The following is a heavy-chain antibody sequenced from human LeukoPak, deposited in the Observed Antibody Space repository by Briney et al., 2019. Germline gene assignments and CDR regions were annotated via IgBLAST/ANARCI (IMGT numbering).Heavy chain of an antibody. V-gene: IGHV3-33*01. CDR2: IAYDGSRA. CDR1: GFTFGGYG. CDR3: TRYNNDHFDY. D-gene: IGHD1-14*01. Sequence: GGSLRLSCAGSGFTFGGYGMYWFRQTPGKGLEWVAVIAYDGSRAFYADSVKGRFTISRDNSKNTMSVQMDDLRAEDTAVYYCTRYNNDHFDYWGQGTLVTVSS. J-gene: IGHJ4*02.